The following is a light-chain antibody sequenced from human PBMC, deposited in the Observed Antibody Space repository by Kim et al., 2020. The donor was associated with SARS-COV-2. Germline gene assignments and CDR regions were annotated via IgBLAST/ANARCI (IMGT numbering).Light chain of an antibody. CDR3: QHYNNWPPIT. V-gene: IGKV3-15*01. Sequence: EIVMTQSPATLSVSPGERATLSCRASQSVSSNLAWYLQKPGQAPRLLIYGASTRATGIPARFSGSGSGTEFTLTISSLQSEDFAVYYCQHYNNWPPITFGQGTRLEIK. J-gene: IGKJ5*01. CDR1: QSVSSN. CDR2: GAS.